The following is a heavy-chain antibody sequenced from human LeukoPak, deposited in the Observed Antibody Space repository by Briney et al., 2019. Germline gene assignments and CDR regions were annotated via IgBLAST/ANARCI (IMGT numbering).Heavy chain of an antibody. V-gene: IGHV4-4*02. J-gene: IGHJ4*02. CDR1: GGSISSSDW. CDR3: ARGYGAI. D-gene: IGHD2-2*01. CDR2: IYRSEDT. Sequence: PSGTLSLTCAVSGGSISSSDWWSWVRQPPGRGLEWIGYIYRSEDTNYNPSLKSRVTISVDTSKNQFSLKLSSVTAADTAVYYCARGYGAIWGQGTLVTVSS.